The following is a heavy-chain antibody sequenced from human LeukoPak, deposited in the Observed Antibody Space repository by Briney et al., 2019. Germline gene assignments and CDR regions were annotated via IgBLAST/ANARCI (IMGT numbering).Heavy chain of an antibody. V-gene: IGHV4-34*01. CDR3: ARARRVFIVGATDFDY. D-gene: IGHD1-26*01. Sequence: SETLSLTCAVYGGPFSGYYWSWIRQPPGKGLEWIGEINHSGSTNYNPSLKSRVTISVDTSKNQFSLKLSSVTAADTAVYYCARARRVFIVGATDFDYWGQGTLVTVSS. J-gene: IGHJ4*02. CDR1: GGPFSGYY. CDR2: INHSGST.